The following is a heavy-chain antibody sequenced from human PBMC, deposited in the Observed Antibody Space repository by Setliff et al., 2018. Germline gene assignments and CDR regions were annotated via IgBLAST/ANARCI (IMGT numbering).Heavy chain of an antibody. J-gene: IGHJ4*02. CDR2: IYTTGST. Sequence: SETLSLTCTVSGGSISSYYWSWIRQPAGKGLEWIGHIYTTGSTNYNPSLKSRVTLSVDTSKNQFSQKLTSVTAADTAIYYCARTPYYYDTAGYDFWGQGTLVTVS. CDR1: GGSISSYY. CDR3: ARTPYYYDTAGYDF. V-gene: IGHV4-4*07. D-gene: IGHD3-22*01.